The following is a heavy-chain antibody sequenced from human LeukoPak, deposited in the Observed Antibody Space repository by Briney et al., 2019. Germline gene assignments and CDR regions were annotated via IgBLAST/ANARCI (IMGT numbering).Heavy chain of an antibody. CDR2: ISSSGSTK. J-gene: IGHJ4*02. Sequence: GGSLRLSCAASGFTFSSYEMNWVRQAPGKGLEWVSYISSSGSTKYYADSVKGRFTISRDNAKNSLYLQMNSLRAEDTAVYYCARGLTLYYFDYWGQGTLVTVSS. CDR3: ARGLTLYYFDY. V-gene: IGHV3-48*03. D-gene: IGHD2-15*01. CDR1: GFTFSSYE.